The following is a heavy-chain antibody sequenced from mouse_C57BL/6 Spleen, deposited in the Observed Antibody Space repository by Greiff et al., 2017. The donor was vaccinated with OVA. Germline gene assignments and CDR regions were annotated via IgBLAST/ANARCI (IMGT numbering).Heavy chain of an antibody. CDR2: ISDGGSYT. Sequence: DVQLVESGGGLVKPGGSLKLSCAASGFTFSSYAMSWVRQTPEKRLEWVATISDGGSYTYYPDNVKGRFTISRDNAKNNLYLQMSHLKSEDTAMYYCAREDYDYDEGYFDYWGQGTTLTVSS. CDR3: AREDYDYDEGYFDY. V-gene: IGHV5-4*01. CDR1: GFTFSSYA. J-gene: IGHJ2*01. D-gene: IGHD2-4*01.